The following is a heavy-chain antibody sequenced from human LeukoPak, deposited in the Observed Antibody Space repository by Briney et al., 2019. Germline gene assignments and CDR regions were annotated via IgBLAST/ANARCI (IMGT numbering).Heavy chain of an antibody. D-gene: IGHD3-10*02. Sequence: ASVKVSCKASGHTFTGDYVYWVRQAPGQGLEWMGWMNPNVGGANFPQKFQGRVTVTSDPAISAAYMELRRLRSDDTAVYYCARGVFGESLESWGQGTLVTVSS. CDR1: GHTFTGDY. CDR3: ARGVFGESLES. CDR2: MNPNVGGA. V-gene: IGHV1-2*02. J-gene: IGHJ4*02.